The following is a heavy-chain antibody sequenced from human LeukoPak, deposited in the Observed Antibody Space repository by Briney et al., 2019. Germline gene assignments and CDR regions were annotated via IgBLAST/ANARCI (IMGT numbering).Heavy chain of an antibody. J-gene: IGHJ4*02. V-gene: IGHV3-11*01. CDR2: IGGSDSIV. Sequence: SLRLSCAVSEFTVNDYYMSWIRQAPGKGLEWVSDIGGSDSIVAYADSVKGRFSISGDFAKNSLYLQMNSLRAEDTAVYYCAREKVAGTFDSWGQGALVTVSS. D-gene: IGHD6-19*01. CDR3: AREKVAGTFDS. CDR1: EFTVNDYY.